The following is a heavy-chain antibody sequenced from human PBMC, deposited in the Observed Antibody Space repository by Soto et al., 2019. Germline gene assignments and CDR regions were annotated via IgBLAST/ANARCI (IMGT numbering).Heavy chain of an antibody. D-gene: IGHD3-22*01. Sequence: EVQLVESGGGLVQPGRSLRLSCAASGFTFGDYAMHWVRQAPGKGLEWVSGISWNSGSIGYADSVKGRFTISRDNAKNSLYLQMNSLRAEDTALYYCAKGEGSSGYYSLFNYWGQGTLVTVSS. J-gene: IGHJ4*02. CDR3: AKGEGSSGYYSLFNY. CDR1: GFTFGDYA. V-gene: IGHV3-9*01. CDR2: ISWNSGSI.